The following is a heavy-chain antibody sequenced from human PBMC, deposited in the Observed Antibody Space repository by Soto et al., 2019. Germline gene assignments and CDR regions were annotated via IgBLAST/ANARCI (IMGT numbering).Heavy chain of an antibody. J-gene: IGHJ5*02. CDR3: ARAAITMVRAPGWFDP. CDR2: IKHDGSEK. D-gene: IGHD3-10*01. CDR1: GFTFSNYA. V-gene: IGHV3-7*01. Sequence: GGSLRLSCAASGFTFSNYAMSWVRQAPGKGLEWVSNIKHDGSEKYYVDSVKGRFTISRDNAKNSLYLQMNSLRAEDTAVYYCARAAITMVRAPGWFDPWGQGTLVTVSS.